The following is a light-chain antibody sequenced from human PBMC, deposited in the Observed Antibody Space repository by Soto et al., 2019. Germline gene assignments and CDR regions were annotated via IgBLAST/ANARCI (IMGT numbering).Light chain of an antibody. CDR3: TSYTRSSTWV. V-gene: IGLV2-14*01. J-gene: IGLJ3*02. CDR1: SGDIGIYNF. CDR2: EVS. Sequence: QSVLTQPASVSGSIGQSITISCTGTSGDIGIYNFVSWFQQHPGKAPKLMIYEVSNRPSGVSNRFSASKSGNTASLTISGLQAEDEADYYCTSYTRSSTWVFGGGTKLTVL.